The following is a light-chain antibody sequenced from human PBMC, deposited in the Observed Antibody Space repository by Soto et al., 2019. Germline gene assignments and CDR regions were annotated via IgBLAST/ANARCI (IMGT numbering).Light chain of an antibody. CDR2: GAS. CDR3: QQASSFPLT. V-gene: IGKV1-12*01. Sequence: IQMTQSPSSVSASVGDSVTITCRASQLISSWLAWYQVKPGKGPKLLIYGASNRESGVPSRFSGSESGTLFTLTINSLQPEDFATYYCQQASSFPLTFGGGTTVEI. CDR1: QLISSW. J-gene: IGKJ4*01.